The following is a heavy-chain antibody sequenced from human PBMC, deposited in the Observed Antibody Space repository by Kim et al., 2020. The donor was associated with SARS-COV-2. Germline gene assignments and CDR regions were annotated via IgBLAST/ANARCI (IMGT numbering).Heavy chain of an antibody. CDR3: ASGSGSGSYKD. Sequence: SVKVSCKASGGTFSSYAISWVRQAPGQGLAWMGRIIPILGIANYAQKFQGRVTITADKYTSTAYMALSSLRSEDTAVYYCASGSGSGSYKDWGQGTLVTVSS. J-gene: IGHJ4*02. D-gene: IGHD3-10*01. CDR2: IIPILGIA. CDR1: GGTFSSYA. V-gene: IGHV1-69*04.